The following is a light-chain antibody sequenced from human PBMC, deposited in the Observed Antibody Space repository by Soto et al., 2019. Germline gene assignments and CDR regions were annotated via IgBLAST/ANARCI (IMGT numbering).Light chain of an antibody. J-gene: IGKJ5*01. CDR2: DAS. Sequence: EIVLTQSPGTLSLSPGERATLSCRASQSVSSSYLAWYQQKPGQAPRLLIYDASKRATGIPARFSGSGSGTEFTLTISSLQSEDFAVYYCQQFHNWPPITFGQGTRLEI. V-gene: IGKV3D-15*01. CDR1: QSVSSSY. CDR3: QQFHNWPPIT.